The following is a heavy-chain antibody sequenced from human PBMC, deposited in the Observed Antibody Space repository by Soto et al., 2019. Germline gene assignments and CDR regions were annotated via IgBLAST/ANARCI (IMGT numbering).Heavy chain of an antibody. J-gene: IGHJ4*02. D-gene: IGHD3-22*01. CDR1: GFPFSAFA. Sequence: GGSLRLSCAASGFPFSAFAMNWVRQAPGKGLEWVSGIGGSGASIYYADSVKGRFSISRDNFKNTVYLQMNSLRDEDTGVYYCARPTYYYDSSGPPAYWGQGTLVTVSS. CDR3: ARPTYYYDSSGPPAY. CDR2: IGGSGASI. V-gene: IGHV3-23*01.